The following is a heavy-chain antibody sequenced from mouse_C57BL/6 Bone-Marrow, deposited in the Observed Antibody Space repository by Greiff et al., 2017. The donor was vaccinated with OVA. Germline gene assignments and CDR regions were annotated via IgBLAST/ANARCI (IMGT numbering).Heavy chain of an antibody. CDR1: GYPFPDYT. CDR3: ARHERGDWLAY. CDR2: FYPGSGSI. V-gene: IGHV1-62-2*01. J-gene: IGHJ3*01. Sequence: VQLQQSGAELVKPGASVKLSCKASGYPFPDYTIHWVKQRSGQGLEWIGWFYPGSGSIKSNEKFEDKATLTADKSSSPVYMELSRVTSDDSAVYFCARHERGDWLAYWGQGTLVTVSA.